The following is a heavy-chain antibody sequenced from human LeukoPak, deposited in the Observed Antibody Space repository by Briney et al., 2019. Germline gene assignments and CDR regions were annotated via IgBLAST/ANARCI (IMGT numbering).Heavy chain of an antibody. CDR2: ISVGRGNT. CDR1: GFTFTNYV. CDR3: ATYCRGVPCYAGLQY. Sequence: GGSLRLSCAASGFTFTNYVMSWVRQAPGKGLEWVSSISVGRGNTYYADSVKGRFTFSRDNSKNTLFLHMNTLRAEATALDNGATYCRGVPCYAGLQYWGQGTLVTVSP. V-gene: IGHV3-23*01. D-gene: IGHD2-15*01. J-gene: IGHJ4*02.